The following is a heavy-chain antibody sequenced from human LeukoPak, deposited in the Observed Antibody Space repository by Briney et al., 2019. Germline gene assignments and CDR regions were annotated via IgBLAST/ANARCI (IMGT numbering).Heavy chain of an antibody. CDR3: AKGRCSGPGCDSFDY. J-gene: IGHJ4*02. V-gene: IGHV3-23*01. CDR2: ISDDSSFT. D-gene: IGHD5-12*01. CDR1: GLVFGKYA. Sequence: GGSLRLSCAASGLVFGKYAMAWVRQAPGKGLECVSIISDDSSFTYYLDSVKGRSTIFRDNSKNTLYLHMNSLKAEDTAVYYCAKGRCSGPGCDSFDYWGQGALVTVSS.